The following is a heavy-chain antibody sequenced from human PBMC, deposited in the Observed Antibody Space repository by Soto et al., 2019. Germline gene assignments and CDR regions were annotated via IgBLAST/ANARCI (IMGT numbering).Heavy chain of an antibody. V-gene: IGHV1-24*01. J-gene: IGHJ5*02. Sequence: ASVKVSCKVSGYTLTELSMHWVRQAPGKGLEWMGGFDPEDGETIYARKFQGRVTMTEDTSTDTAYMELSSLRSEDTAVYYCAGIVVVPRQNWFDPWGQGTLVTVSS. CDR3: AGIVVVPRQNWFDP. CDR2: FDPEDGET. D-gene: IGHD3-22*01. CDR1: GYTLTELS.